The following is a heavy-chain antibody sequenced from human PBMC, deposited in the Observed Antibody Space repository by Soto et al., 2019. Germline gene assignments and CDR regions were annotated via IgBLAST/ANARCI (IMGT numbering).Heavy chain of an antibody. CDR1: GYSFTSYW. CDR3: ARGMFGDYVPPIHNWFDP. Sequence: GESLKISCKGSGYSFTSYWIGWVRQMPGKGLEWMGIIYPGDSDTRYSPSFQGQVTISADKSISTAYLQWSSLKASDTAVYYCARGMFGDYVPPIHNWFDPWGQGTLVTVSS. V-gene: IGHV5-51*01. J-gene: IGHJ5*02. CDR2: IYPGDSDT. D-gene: IGHD4-17*01.